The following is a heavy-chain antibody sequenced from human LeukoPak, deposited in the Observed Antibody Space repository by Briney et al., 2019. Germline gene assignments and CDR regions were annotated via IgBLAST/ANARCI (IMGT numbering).Heavy chain of an antibody. D-gene: IGHD2-15*01. J-gene: IGHJ4*02. Sequence: GGSLRLSCAASGFTFSSYAMHWVRQAPGKGLERVAVISYDGSNKYYADSVKGRFTISRDNSKNTLYLQMNSLRAEDTAVYYCARLNCSGGSCYSPTFDYWGQGTLVTVSS. CDR2: ISYDGSNK. CDR3: ARLNCSGGSCYSPTFDY. CDR1: GFTFSSYA. V-gene: IGHV3-30*04.